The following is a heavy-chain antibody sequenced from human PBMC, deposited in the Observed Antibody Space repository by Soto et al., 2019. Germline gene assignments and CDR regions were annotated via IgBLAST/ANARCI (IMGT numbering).Heavy chain of an antibody. CDR2: ISYDGSNK. J-gene: IGHJ3*02. D-gene: IGHD1-26*01. V-gene: IGHV3-30-3*01. CDR1: GFTFSSYA. Sequence: PGGSLRLSCAASGFTFSSYAMHWVRQAPGKGLEWVAVISYDGSNKYYADSVKGRFTISRDNSKNTLYLQMNSLRAEDTAVYYCARDYPPPRIWEPSAFDIWGQGTMVTVSS. CDR3: ARDYPPPRIWEPSAFDI.